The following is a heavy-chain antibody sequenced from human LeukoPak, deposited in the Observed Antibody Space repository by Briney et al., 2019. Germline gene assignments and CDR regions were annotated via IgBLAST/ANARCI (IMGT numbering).Heavy chain of an antibody. J-gene: IGHJ6*04. CDR1: GFTVSDNY. CDR3: AELGITMIGGV. Sequence: PGGSLRLSCVASGFTVSDNYMSWVRQAPGKGLEWVSVIYSGGSTYYADSVKGRFTISRDNAKNSLYLQMNSLRAEDTAVYYCAELGITMIGGVWGKGTTVTISS. V-gene: IGHV3-66*01. CDR2: IYSGGST. D-gene: IGHD3-10*02.